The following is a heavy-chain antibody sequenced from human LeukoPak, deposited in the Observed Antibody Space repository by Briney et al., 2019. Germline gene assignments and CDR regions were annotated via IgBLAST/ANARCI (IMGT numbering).Heavy chain of an antibody. CDR3: ARAPYGDYASSWFDP. V-gene: IGHV4-59*01. Sequence: PSETLSLTCTVSGGSISSYYWSWIRQPPGEGLEWIGYIYYSGSTNYNPSLKSRVTISVDTSKNQFSLKLSSVTAADTAVYYCARAPYGDYASSWFDPWGQGTLVTVSS. D-gene: IGHD4-17*01. CDR1: GGSISSYY. CDR2: IYYSGST. J-gene: IGHJ5*02.